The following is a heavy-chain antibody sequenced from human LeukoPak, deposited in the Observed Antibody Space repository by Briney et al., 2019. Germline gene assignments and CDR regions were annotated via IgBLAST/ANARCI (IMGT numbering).Heavy chain of an antibody. CDR3: TTGSSGHYYFDY. CDR2: IKSKTDGGTT. CDR1: GFTFSNVW. J-gene: IGHJ4*02. D-gene: IGHD3-22*01. Sequence: GGSLRLSCAASGFTFSNVWKSWVRQAPGKGLEWVGRIKSKTDGGTTDYAAPVKGRFTISRDDSKNTLYLQMNSLKTEDTAVYYCTTGSSGHYYFDYWGQGTLVTVSS. V-gene: IGHV3-15*01.